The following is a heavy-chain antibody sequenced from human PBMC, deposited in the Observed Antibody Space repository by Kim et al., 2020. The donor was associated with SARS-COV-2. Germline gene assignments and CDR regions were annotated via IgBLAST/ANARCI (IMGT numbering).Heavy chain of an antibody. D-gene: IGHD3-10*01. Sequence: YYNPSPKSRVTISVATSKNQFSLKLSSVTAADTAVYYCARHGPLWFGNFDSWGQGTLVTVSS. J-gene: IGHJ4*02. V-gene: IGHV4-39*01. CDR3: ARHGPLWFGNFDS.